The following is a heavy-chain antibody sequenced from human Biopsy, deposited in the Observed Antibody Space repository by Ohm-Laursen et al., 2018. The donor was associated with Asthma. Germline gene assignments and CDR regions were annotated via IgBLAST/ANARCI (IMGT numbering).Heavy chain of an antibody. CDR3: ARAVSSSSYWYFDL. CDR1: GDAMSTSGSY. J-gene: IGHJ2*01. CDR2: IYYRGRT. V-gene: IGHV4-39*02. Sequence: GTLSLTCIVSGDAMSTSGSYWGWIRQSPGKGLEWIGSIYYRGRTYYNPSPESRVTISADTSKNHFSLKVTSVTAADTAVYYCARAVSSSSYWYFDLWGRGDLVTVSS. D-gene: IGHD6-6*01.